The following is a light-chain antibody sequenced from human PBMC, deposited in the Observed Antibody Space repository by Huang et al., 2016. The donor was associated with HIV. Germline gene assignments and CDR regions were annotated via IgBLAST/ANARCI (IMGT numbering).Light chain of an antibody. CDR1: QSLLYSDGDTY. Sequence: DFVMTQSPVSLSVTLGQPASISCRSSQSLLYSDGDTYLNWFHRRPGQSPGRLIYKVLYRDSGVPDRFSGSGSGTDFTLKISRVAAEDVGIYYCMQGTHWPLTFGGGTKVEFK. CDR3: MQGTHWPLT. J-gene: IGKJ4*01. CDR2: KVL. V-gene: IGKV2-30*01.